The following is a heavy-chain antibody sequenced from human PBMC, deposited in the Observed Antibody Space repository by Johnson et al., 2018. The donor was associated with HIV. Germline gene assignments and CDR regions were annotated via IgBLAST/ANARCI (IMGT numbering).Heavy chain of an antibody. CDR1: GFTFSNYA. V-gene: IGHV3-30*04. Sequence: VQLVEFGGGVVQPGRSLRLSCAASGFTFSNYAMHWVRQAPGKGLEWVAVISYDGSNKYYADSVKGRFTISRDNSKNTLYLQMNSLRAEDTALYYCARGAYSSSWHASDASDIWGQGTMVRLF. J-gene: IGHJ3*02. CDR3: ARGAYSSSWHASDASDI. D-gene: IGHD6-13*01. CDR2: ISYDGSNK.